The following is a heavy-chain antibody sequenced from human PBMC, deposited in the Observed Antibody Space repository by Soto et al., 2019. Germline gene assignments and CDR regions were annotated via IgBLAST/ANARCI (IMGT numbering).Heavy chain of an antibody. V-gene: IGHV4-38-2*01. D-gene: IGHD6-19*01. CDR2: IYHSGGA. J-gene: IGHJ4*02. CDR1: GYSSRSGYY. CDR3: AGTDSYTSGLDY. Sequence: SETLSLTCAVSGYSSRSGYYWAWIRQPPGKGLEYIGSIYHSGGAFYNPSLKSRVTMSVDTSKKEFSLRLTAVTAADTAVYYCAGTDSYTSGLDYWGQGTVVTVSS.